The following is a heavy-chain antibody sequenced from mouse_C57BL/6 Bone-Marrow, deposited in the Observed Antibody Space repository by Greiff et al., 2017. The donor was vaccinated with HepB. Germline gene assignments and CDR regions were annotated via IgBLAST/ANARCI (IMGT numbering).Heavy chain of an antibody. CDR3: ARRNDYDVYAMDY. CDR1: GFSLTSYA. Sequence: QVQLKESGPGLVAPSQSLSITCTVSGFSLTSYAISWVRQPPGKGLEWLGVIWTGGGTNYNSAHKSRLSISKDNSKSQVFLKMNSLQTDDTSRYYCARRNDYDVYAMDYWGQGTSVTVSS. J-gene: IGHJ4*01. D-gene: IGHD2-4*01. CDR2: IWTGGGT. V-gene: IGHV2-9-1*01.